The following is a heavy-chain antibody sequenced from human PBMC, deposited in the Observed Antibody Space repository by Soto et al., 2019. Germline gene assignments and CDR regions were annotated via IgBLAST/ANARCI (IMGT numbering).Heavy chain of an antibody. CDR1: GGSISSSSYY. V-gene: IGHV4-39*01. CDR2: IYYSGST. J-gene: IGHJ4*02. Sequence: SETLSLTCTVSGGSISSSSYYWGWIRQPPGKGLEWIGSIYYSGSTYYNPSLKSRVTISVDTSKNQFSLKLSSVTAADTAVYYCARGRLRDILTGYPFDYWGQGTLVTVSS. D-gene: IGHD3-9*01. CDR3: ARGRLRDILTGYPFDY.